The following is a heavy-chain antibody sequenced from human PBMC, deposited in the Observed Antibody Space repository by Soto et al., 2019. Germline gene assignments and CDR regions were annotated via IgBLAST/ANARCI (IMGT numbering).Heavy chain of an antibody. J-gene: IGHJ5*02. CDR3: ARELRQRAARGYNWFDP. CDR1: GGSISRTNYY. D-gene: IGHD3-10*01. Sequence: PSETLSLTCTVSGGSISRTNYYWAWIRQPPGKGLEWIGSIYYSGSTYYNPSLKSRVTISVDTSKNQFSLKLSSVTAADTAVYYCARELRQRAARGYNWFDPWGQGTLVIVSS. CDR2: IYYSGST. V-gene: IGHV4-39*02.